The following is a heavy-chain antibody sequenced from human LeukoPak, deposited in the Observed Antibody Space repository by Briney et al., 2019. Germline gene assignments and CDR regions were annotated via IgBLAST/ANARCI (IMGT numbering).Heavy chain of an antibody. D-gene: IGHD1-26*01. J-gene: IGHJ4*02. V-gene: IGHV1-2*02. CDR2: INPNSGGT. CDR3: ARDLIVGATFNPTADY. Sequence: ASVKVSCKASGYTFTGYYMHWVRQAPGQGLEWMGWINPNSGGTNYAQKFQGRATMTRDTSISTAYMELSRLRSDDTAAYYCARDLIVGATFNPTADYWGQGTLVTVSS. CDR1: GYTFTGYY.